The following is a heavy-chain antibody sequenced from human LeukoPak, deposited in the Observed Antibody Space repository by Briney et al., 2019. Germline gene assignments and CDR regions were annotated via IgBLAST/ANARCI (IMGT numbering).Heavy chain of an antibody. CDR1: GGSLSSDSFY. D-gene: IGHD5-18*01. V-gene: IGHV4-61*01. J-gene: IGHJ4*02. CDR2: IYYSGRT. Sequence: SETLSLTCSVSGGSLSSDSFYWSWLRQPPGTGLEWVGYIYYSGRTFYNPSLKSRVTISVDTSKNQFSLKLSSVTAADTAVYYCARETAMISTWSAFDYWGQGILVTVSS. CDR3: ARETAMISTWSAFDY.